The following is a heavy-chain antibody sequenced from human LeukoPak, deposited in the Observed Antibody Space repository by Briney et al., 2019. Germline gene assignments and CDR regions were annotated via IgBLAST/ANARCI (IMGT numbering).Heavy chain of an antibody. CDR2: INHSGST. V-gene: IGHV4-34*01. D-gene: IGHD3-9*01. J-gene: IGHJ4*02. CDR1: GGSFSGYY. Sequence: SETLSLTCAVYGGSFSGYYWSWIRQPPGKGLEWIGEINHSGSTNYNPSLKSRVTISVDTSKNQFSLKLSSVTAADTAVYYCASDYDILTGPMEVDYWGQGTLVTVSS. CDR3: ASDYDILTGPMEVDY.